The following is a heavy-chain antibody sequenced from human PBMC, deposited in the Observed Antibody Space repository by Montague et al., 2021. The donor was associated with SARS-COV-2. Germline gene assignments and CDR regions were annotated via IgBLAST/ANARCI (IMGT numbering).Heavy chain of an antibody. D-gene: IGHD6-19*01. J-gene: IGHJ4*02. CDR3: ATAEWGGWYLFDY. Sequence: TLSLTCTVFGGSISSGGYYWSWIRQHPGKGLEWIGYIYYSGSTYYNPSLKSRVTISVDTSKNQFSLKLSSVTAADTAVYYCATAEWGGWYLFDYWGQGTLVTVSS. CDR2: IYYSGST. V-gene: IGHV4-31*03. CDR1: GGSISSGGYY.